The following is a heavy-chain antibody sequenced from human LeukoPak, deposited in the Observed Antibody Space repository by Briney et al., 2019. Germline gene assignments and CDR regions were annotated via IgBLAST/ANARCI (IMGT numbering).Heavy chain of an antibody. Sequence: SETLSLTCTVSGGFITSSTHYWGWIRRPPGKGLEWIGGIYYSGSIYSNPSLKCRVTISVDKSNYHFSLNLISITAAATSVYSCARHPHRRVGATFHAFDIWGQGTTVTVSS. D-gene: IGHD1-26*01. CDR1: GGFITSSTHY. CDR2: IYYSGSI. CDR3: ARHPHRRVGATFHAFDI. J-gene: IGHJ3*02. V-gene: IGHV4-39*01.